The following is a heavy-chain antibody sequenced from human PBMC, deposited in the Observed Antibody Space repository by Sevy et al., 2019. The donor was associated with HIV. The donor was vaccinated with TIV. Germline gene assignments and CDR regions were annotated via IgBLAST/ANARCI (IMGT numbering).Heavy chain of an antibody. V-gene: IGHV3-23*01. J-gene: IGHJ4*02. CDR1: GFTFSSYA. CDR2: ISDSGGRT. CDR3: AKERSESYSGH. D-gene: IGHD1-26*01. Sequence: GGSLRLSCAASGFTFSSYAMSWVRQAPWKGLEWVSAISDSGGRTYYADSVKGRFTISRDNYKNTLYLQMNTLRVEDTAVYYCAKERSESYSGHWGQGTLVTVSS.